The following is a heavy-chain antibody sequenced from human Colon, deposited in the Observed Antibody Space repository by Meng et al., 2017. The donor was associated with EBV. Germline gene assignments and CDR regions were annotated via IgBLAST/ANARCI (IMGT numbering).Heavy chain of an antibody. CDR3: AREAQQSGYFDP. CDR1: GGSISSGVYS. J-gene: IGHJ4*02. Sequence: QLQESGSGLVKPSQTLSLPCVVSGGSISSGVYSWTWIRQPPGKSLEWIGHIFHSGSTYSNPSLKSRVTISVDRSKNQFSLRLSSVTAADTAVYYCAREAQQSGYFDPWGPGTLVTVSS. CDR2: IFHSGST. D-gene: IGHD6-13*01. V-gene: IGHV4-30-2*01.